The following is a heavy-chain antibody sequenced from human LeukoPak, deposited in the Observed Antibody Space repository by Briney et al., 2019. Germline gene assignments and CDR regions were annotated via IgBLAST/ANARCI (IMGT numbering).Heavy chain of an antibody. CDR3: ATTRIAARPTEAFDI. V-gene: IGHV1-2*02. D-gene: IGHD6-6*01. Sequence: ASVKVSCKASGYTFTGYYMHWVRQAPGQGLEWMGWINPNSGGTNYAQKFQGRVTMTRDTSISTAYMELSRLRSDDTAVYYCATTRIAARPTEAFDIWGQGTMVTVSS. J-gene: IGHJ3*02. CDR1: GYTFTGYY. CDR2: INPNSGGT.